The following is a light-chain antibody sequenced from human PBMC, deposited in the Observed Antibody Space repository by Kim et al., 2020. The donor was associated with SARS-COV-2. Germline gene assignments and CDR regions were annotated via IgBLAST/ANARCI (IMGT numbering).Light chain of an antibody. CDR3: QQYNTWPYT. J-gene: IGKJ2*01. Sequence: RSVNPRKRATLPRQASQVRSKLAVYQQIPGQAPMLLIYHASTRVTDIPARFSGSGSGTEFTLTISSRQFEDFAVYYCQQYNTWPYTVGQGTKLEI. V-gene: IGKV3-15*01. CDR1: QVRSK. CDR2: HAS.